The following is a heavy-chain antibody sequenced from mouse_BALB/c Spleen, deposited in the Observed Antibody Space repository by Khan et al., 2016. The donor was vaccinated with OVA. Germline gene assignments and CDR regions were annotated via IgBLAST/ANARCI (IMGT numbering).Heavy chain of an antibody. V-gene: IGHV5-9-3*01. CDR3: EGSITPVVAFYY. Sequence: EVQLVESGGGLVKPGGSLKLSCAASGLTFSSSAMSWVRQTPEKRLEWVATISTGGRKIYYADSVKGRFTISRDNAKNTLSLQMSSLRSEDTAMYYCEGSITPVVAFYYWGQGTTLTVSS. CDR1: GLTFSSSA. J-gene: IGHJ2*01. D-gene: IGHD1-1*01. CDR2: ISTGGRKI.